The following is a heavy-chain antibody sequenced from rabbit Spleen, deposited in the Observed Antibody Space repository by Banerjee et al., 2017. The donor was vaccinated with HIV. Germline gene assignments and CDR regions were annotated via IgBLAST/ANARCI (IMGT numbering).Heavy chain of an antibody. CDR1: GFSFSSKAV. D-gene: IGHD8-1*01. CDR2: INTWSNRP. J-gene: IGHJ6*01. V-gene: IGHV1S45*01. Sequence: QEQLVEYGGDLVQPEGSLTLTCKASGFSFSSKAVMCWVRQAPGKGLEWIACINTWSNRPVYASWAKGRFTMSKTSSTTVTLQMTSLTAADTATYFCARDAGTSFSSYGMDLWGPGTLVTVS. CDR3: ARDAGTSFSSYGMDL.